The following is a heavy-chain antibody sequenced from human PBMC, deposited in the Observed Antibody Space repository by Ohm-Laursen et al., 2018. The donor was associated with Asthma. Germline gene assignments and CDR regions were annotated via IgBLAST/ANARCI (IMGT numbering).Heavy chain of an antibody. Sequence: SLRLSCAASGFTFSSYAMHWVRQAPGKGLEWVAVISYDGSNRYYADSVKGRFTISRDNSKNTLYLQMNSLRAEDTAVYYCARDALEWWYPGDDAFDIWGQGTMVTVSS. CDR3: ARDALEWWYPGDDAFDI. V-gene: IGHV3-30-3*01. D-gene: IGHD2-15*01. J-gene: IGHJ3*02. CDR2: ISYDGSNR. CDR1: GFTFSSYA.